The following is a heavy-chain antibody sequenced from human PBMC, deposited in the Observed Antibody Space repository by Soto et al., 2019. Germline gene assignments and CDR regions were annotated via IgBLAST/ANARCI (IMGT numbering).Heavy chain of an antibody. CDR3: AKDDEPLVLGQHLDY. CDR1: GFTFSSYG. V-gene: IGHV3-30*18. Sequence: QVQLVESGGGVVQPGRSLRLSCAASGFTFSSYGMHWVRQAPGKGLEWVAVISYDGSNKYYADSVKGRFTISRDNSKNTLYLQMNSLRSEDTAVYYCAKDDEPLVLGQHLDYWGQGTLVTVSS. J-gene: IGHJ4*02. CDR2: ISYDGSNK. D-gene: IGHD1-7*01.